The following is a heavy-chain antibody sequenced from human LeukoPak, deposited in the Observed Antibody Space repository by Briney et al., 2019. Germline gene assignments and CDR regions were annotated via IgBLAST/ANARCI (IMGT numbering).Heavy chain of an antibody. J-gene: IGHJ4*02. V-gene: IGHV3-23*01. CDR1: GFGFTTHD. CDR3: VKGYHFDW. Sequence: PGGSLRLSWVASGFGFTTHDMSWGRQAPGKGPEWVSSISGSGTGTYYTDSVKGRFTISRDTSKNTLYMQMNNLRVEDTAVYYCVKGYHFDWWGQGTLVTVSS. CDR2: ISGSGTGT. D-gene: IGHD1-26*01.